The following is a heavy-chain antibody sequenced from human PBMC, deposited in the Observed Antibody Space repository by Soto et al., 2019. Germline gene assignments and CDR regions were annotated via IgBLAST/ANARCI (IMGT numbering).Heavy chain of an antibody. J-gene: IGHJ4*02. CDR1: GYIFISYW. V-gene: IGHV5-51*01. CDR3: ARGLTSFSNPYYFDY. D-gene: IGHD2-21*02. Sequence: GESLKISCNTSGYIFISYWVAWVRQKPGKGLEWMGMIYPSDSDTRYSPSFRGQVSISVDNSISTAYLQWSSLKASDTAIYYCARGLTSFSNPYYFDYWGQGTLVTVSS. CDR2: IYPSDSDT.